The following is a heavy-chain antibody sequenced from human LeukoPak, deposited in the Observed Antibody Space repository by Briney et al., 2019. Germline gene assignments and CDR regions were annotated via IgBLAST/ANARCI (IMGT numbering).Heavy chain of an antibody. CDR3: AKVVRDVLGYYYMDV. V-gene: IGHV1-8*03. Sequence: ASVKVSCKASGYTFSNYDINWVRQATGQGLEWMGRMNPNSGNTGSAQKFQGRVTITRNTSISTAYMELSSLRSEDTAVYYCAKVVRDVLGYYYMDVWGKGTTVTVSS. CDR1: GYTFSNYD. D-gene: IGHD3-10*01. CDR2: MNPNSGNT. J-gene: IGHJ6*03.